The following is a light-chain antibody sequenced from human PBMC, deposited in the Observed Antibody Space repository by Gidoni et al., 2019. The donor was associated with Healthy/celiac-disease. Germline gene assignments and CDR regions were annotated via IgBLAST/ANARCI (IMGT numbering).Light chain of an antibody. CDR3: QQYNNWPIT. Sequence: PATLAVSPGERATLACRASQSVSSNLAWYQQKPGQAPRLLIYGASTRATGIPARFSGSGSGTEFTLTISSLQSEDFAVYYCQQYNNWPITFGQGTRLEIK. CDR1: QSVSSN. V-gene: IGKV3-15*01. J-gene: IGKJ5*01. CDR2: GAS.